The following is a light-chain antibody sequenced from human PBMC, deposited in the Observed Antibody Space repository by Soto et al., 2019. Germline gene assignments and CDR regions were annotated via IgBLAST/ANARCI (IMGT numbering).Light chain of an antibody. Sequence: EIVLTQSPATLSLSPGERATLSCRASQSLSRDYFAWYQQKPGQAPRILISSISTRASGIPDRFSGSGSGIDFKLTISRLEPEDFAVYFCHQFDRSPLTFGGGTKVE. CDR2: SIS. J-gene: IGKJ4*01. V-gene: IGKV3-20*01. CDR3: HQFDRSPLT. CDR1: QSLSRDY.